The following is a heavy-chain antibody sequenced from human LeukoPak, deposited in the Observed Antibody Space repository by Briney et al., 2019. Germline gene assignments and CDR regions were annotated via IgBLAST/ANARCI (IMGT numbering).Heavy chain of an antibody. V-gene: IGHV3-21*01. CDR2: ISSSSSYI. CDR1: GFTFSSYS. J-gene: IGHJ4*02. CDR3: ARDEGMVRGDIDC. Sequence: GGSLRLSCAASGFTFSSYSMNWVRQAPGKGLEWVSSISSSSSYIYYADSVKGRFTISRDNAKNSLYLQMNSLRAEDTAVYYCARDEGMVRGDIDCWGQGTLVTVSS. D-gene: IGHD3-10*01.